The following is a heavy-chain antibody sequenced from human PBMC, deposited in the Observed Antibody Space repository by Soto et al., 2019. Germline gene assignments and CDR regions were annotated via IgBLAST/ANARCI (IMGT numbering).Heavy chain of an antibody. CDR3: ASYWEAYYDFWSGHGGAFDI. V-gene: IGHV1-18*04. J-gene: IGHJ3*02. CDR1: GYTFTSYG. D-gene: IGHD3-3*01. Sequence: ASVKVSCKASGYTFTSYGISWVRQAPGQGLEWMGWISAYNGNTNYAQKLQGRVTMTTDTSTSTAYMELRSLRSDDTAVYYCASYWEAYYDFWSGHGGAFDIWGQWTMVTVSS. CDR2: ISAYNGNT.